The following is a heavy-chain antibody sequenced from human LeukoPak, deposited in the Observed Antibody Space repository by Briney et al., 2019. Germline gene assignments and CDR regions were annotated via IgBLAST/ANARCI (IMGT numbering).Heavy chain of an antibody. V-gene: IGHV3-23*01. J-gene: IGHJ4*02. CDR1: GFTFSSYA. D-gene: IGHD1-26*01. Sequence: GGSLRLSCAASGFTFSSYAMSWVRQPPGKGLEWVSAISCSSSSTYYARSVKGRFTVFRDNSKNTVYLQMNSLRADDTAEYYCAKGMGEDGSYFLDYWGQGTLVTVSS. CDR2: ISCSSSST. CDR3: AKGMGEDGSYFLDY.